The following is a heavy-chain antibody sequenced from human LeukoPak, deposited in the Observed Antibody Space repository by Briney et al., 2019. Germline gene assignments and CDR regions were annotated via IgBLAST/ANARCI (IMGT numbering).Heavy chain of an antibody. CDR2: MNPNSGNT. CDR3: ARRLAVFDAFDI. V-gene: IGHV1-8*01. Sequence: ASVKVSCKASGYTFTSYDINWVRQATGQGLEWMGWMNPNSGNTGYAQKFQGRVTMTRNTSISTAYMELSSLRSEDTAVYYCARRLAVFDAFDIWGQGTMVTVSS. D-gene: IGHD6-19*01. J-gene: IGHJ3*02. CDR1: GYTFTSYD.